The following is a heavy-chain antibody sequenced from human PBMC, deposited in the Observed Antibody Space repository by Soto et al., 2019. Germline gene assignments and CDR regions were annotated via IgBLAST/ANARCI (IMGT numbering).Heavy chain of an antibody. CDR2: ISAYNGHT. CDR1: GYSFNTDA. J-gene: IGHJ4*02. D-gene: IGHD3-16*01. V-gene: IGHV1-18*01. Sequence: SAKVSCRASGYSFNTDAISWVRQAPGQGLEWMGWISAYNGHTDYAQKFQGRVTMTTDTSTNTVSMELRGLTSDDTAVYYCARGRTWGARDFDYWGQGTLVTVSS. CDR3: ARGRTWGARDFDY.